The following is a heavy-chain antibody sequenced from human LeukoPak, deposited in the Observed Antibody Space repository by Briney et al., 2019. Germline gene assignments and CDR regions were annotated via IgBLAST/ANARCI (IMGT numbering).Heavy chain of an antibody. V-gene: IGHV4-34*01. CDR1: GGSISSYY. J-gene: IGHJ6*03. CDR3: ARGHLWFGELFHYYYYYMDV. D-gene: IGHD3-10*01. Sequence: PSETLSLTCTVSGGSISSYYWSWIRQPPGKGLEWIGDINHSGSTNYNPSLKSRVTISVDTSKNQFSLKLSSVTAADTAVYYCARGHLWFGELFHYYYYYMDVWGKGTTVTVSS. CDR2: INHSGST.